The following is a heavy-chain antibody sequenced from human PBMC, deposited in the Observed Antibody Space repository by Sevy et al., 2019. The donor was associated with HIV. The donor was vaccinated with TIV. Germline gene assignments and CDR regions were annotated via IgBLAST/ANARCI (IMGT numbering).Heavy chain of an antibody. CDR3: AKGGGHYDPDEIGYYFYYYNMDV. D-gene: IGHD3-22*01. CDR2: ISGSGTRT. V-gene: IGHV3-23*01. J-gene: IGHJ6*03. CDR1: GFSFDSYG. Sequence: GGSLRLSCAVSGFSFDSYGMTWVRQAPGKGLEWVPGISGSGTRTYYADSVKGRFSISRDNSKNRLYLQMNSLRSEDTAIYYCAKGGGHYDPDEIGYYFYYYNMDVWGKGTTVTVSS.